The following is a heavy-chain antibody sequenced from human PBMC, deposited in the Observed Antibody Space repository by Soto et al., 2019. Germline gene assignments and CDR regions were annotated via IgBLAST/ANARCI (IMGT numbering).Heavy chain of an antibody. Sequence: SETLSLTCTVSGGSISSYYWSWIRQPPGKGLEWIGYIYYSGSTNYNPSLKSRVTISVDTSKNQFSLKLSSVTAADTAVYYCARDYGDYVYAFDIWGQGTMVTVS. V-gene: IGHV4-59*01. CDR3: ARDYGDYVYAFDI. J-gene: IGHJ3*02. D-gene: IGHD4-17*01. CDR2: IYYSGST. CDR1: GGSISSYY.